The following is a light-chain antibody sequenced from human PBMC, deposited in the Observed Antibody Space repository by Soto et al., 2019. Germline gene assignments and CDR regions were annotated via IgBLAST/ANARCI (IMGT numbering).Light chain of an antibody. CDR1: SSDVGGYNY. CDR3: SSYTSSSTGV. Sequence: QSALTQPASVSGSPGQSITISCTGTSSDVGGYNYVSWHQQHPGKAPKLMIYDVSNRPSGVFNRFSGSKSGNTASLTISGLQAEDEADYYCSSYTSSSTGVFGTGTKLTVL. J-gene: IGLJ1*01. V-gene: IGLV2-14*01. CDR2: DVS.